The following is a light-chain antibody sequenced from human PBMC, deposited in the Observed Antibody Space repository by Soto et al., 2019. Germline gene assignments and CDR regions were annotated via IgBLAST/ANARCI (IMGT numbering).Light chain of an antibody. CDR1: SSDIGLYDY. CDR2: GVS. Sequence: QSALTQPASVSGSPGQSITISCTGTSSDIGLYDYVSWYQQHPGKAPKLMIFGVSNRASGVSNRFSGSKSGNTASLTISGLQAEDAADYYCSSYTSSTTLVFGGGTKLTVL. J-gene: IGLJ2*01. CDR3: SSYTSSTTLV. V-gene: IGLV2-14*01.